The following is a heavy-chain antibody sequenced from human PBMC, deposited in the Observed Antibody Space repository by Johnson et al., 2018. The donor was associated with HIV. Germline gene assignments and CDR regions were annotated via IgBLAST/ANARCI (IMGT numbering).Heavy chain of an antibody. D-gene: IGHD2-15*01. CDR1: GFTVSSNY. V-gene: IGHV3-53*01. Sequence: EVQLAESGGGLIQPGGSLILSCAASGFTVSSNYMSWVRQAPGKGLEWVSVIYSGGSTYYADSVKGRFTISRDNSKNTLYLQMNSLRAEDTAVYYCARDMCSGGSCYAFDIWGQGTMVTVSS. CDR2: IYSGGST. CDR3: ARDMCSGGSCYAFDI. J-gene: IGHJ3*02.